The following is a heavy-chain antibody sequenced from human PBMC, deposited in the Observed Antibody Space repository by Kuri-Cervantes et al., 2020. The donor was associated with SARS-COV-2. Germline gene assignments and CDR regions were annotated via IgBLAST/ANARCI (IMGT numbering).Heavy chain of an antibody. CDR3: ARDASGGSYLGGDLNPDY. Sequence: SVKVSCKASGYTFTSYYMHWVRQAPGQGLEWMGGIIPIFGTANYAQKFQGRVTITADESTSTAYMELSSLRSEDTAVYYCARDASGGSYLGGDLNPDYWGQGTLVTVSS. D-gene: IGHD1-26*01. J-gene: IGHJ4*02. CDR2: IIPIFGTA. V-gene: IGHV1-69*13. CDR1: GYTFTSYY.